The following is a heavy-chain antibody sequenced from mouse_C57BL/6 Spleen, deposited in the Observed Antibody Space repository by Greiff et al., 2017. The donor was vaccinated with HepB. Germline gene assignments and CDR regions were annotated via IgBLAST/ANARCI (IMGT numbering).Heavy chain of an antibody. D-gene: IGHD2-2*01. V-gene: IGHV5-17*01. J-gene: IGHJ4*01. Sequence: VQLKESGGGLVKPGGSLKLSCAASGFTFSDYGMHWVRQAPEKGLEWVAYISSGSSTIYYADTVKGRFTISRDNAKNTLFLQMTSLRSEDTAMYYCARGGMVTTRGAMDYWGQGTSVTVSS. CDR1: GFTFSDYG. CDR3: ARGGMVTTRGAMDY. CDR2: ISSGSSTI.